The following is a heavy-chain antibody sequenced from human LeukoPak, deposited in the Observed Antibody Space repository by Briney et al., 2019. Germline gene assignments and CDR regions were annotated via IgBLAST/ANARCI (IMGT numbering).Heavy chain of an antibody. J-gene: IGHJ4*02. D-gene: IGHD4-17*01. Sequence: ASVKVSCKASGYTFTGYYMHWVRQAPGQGLEWMGWINPNSGGTNYAQKFQGRVTMTRDTSISTAYMELSRLRSDDTAVYYCARASLSLWTTQSYFDYWGQGTLVTVSS. CDR2: INPNSGGT. CDR1: GYTFTGYY. V-gene: IGHV1-2*02. CDR3: ARASLSLWTTQSYFDY.